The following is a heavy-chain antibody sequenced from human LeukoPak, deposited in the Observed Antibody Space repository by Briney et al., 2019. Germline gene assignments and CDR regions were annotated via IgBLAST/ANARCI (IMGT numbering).Heavy chain of an antibody. CDR3: ARGATCSGGSCYQDY. J-gene: IGHJ4*02. D-gene: IGHD2-15*01. CDR1: GGSFSGYY. CDR2: INHSGST. Sequence: PSETLSLTCAVYGGSFSGYYWSWIRQPPGKGLEWIGEINHSGSTNYNPSLKSRVTISVDMSKNQFSLKLSSVTAADTAVYYCARGATCSGGSCYQDYWGQGTLVTVSS. V-gene: IGHV4-34*01.